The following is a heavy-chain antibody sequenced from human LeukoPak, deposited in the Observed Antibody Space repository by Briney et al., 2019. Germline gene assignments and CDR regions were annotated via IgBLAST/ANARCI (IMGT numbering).Heavy chain of an antibody. CDR2: IKPDGSDK. CDR1: RFTFSNSW. V-gene: IGHV3-7*01. D-gene: IGHD3-10*01. CDR3: ARDMGNWFDP. J-gene: IGHJ5*02. Sequence: GGSLRLSCVVSRFTFSNSWVTWVRQAPGKGLEWVATIKPDGSDKYYADSVKGRFTISRDNSKNTLYLQMNSLRAEDTAVYYCARDMGNWFDPWGQGTLVTVSS.